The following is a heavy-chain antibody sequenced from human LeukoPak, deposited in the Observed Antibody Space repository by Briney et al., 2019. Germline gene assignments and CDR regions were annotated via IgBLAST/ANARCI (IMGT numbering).Heavy chain of an antibody. CDR1: DGSINNFY. D-gene: IGHD1-26*01. CDR3: ARWGLSGDYSYLDY. V-gene: IGHV4-4*09. J-gene: IGHJ4*02. CDR2: IYTTGST. Sequence: PSETLSLTCTVSDGSINNFYWSWIRQPPGKGLEWIGFIYTTGSTNYNPSLKSRVTISVDTSRNQFSLKLTSVTAADTAVYYCARWGLSGDYSYLDYWGQGTLVTVSS.